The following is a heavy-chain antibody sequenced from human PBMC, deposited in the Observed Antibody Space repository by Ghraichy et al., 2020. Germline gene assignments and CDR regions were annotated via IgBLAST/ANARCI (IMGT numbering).Heavy chain of an antibody. D-gene: IGHD3-10*01. CDR3: ARLQMFYITMVRGAGYYFDY. CDR2: IYHSGST. V-gene: IGHV4-38-2*02. CDR1: GYSISSGYY. Sequence: ETLSLTCTVSGYSISSGYYWVWIRQPPGKGLEWIGSIYHSGSTYYNPSLKSRVTISVDTSKNQFSLKLSSVTAADTAVYYCARLQMFYITMVRGAGYYFDYWGQGTLVTVSS. J-gene: IGHJ4*02.